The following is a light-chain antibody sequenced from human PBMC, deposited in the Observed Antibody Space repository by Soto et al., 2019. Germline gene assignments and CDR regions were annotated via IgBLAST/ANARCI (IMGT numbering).Light chain of an antibody. J-gene: IGKJ2*01. V-gene: IGKV3-20*01. CDR1: QSISSY. CDR2: GAS. Sequence: EIVLTQSPGTLSLSPGERASLSCGASQSISSYLAWYRQKPGQAPRLVIYGASKRATGIPDRVSGSGSGTDFTLTISRLEPEDFAVYYCQQYESSPYTFGQGTKLEIK. CDR3: QQYESSPYT.